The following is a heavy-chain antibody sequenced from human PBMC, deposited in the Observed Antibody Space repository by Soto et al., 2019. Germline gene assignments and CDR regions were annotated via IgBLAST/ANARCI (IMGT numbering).Heavy chain of an antibody. Sequence: ETLSLTCTVSGSSILSYAWSWIRQPPGKGLEWIGYISYSGSTKYSPSLKSRVTISEDTTENQFSLTLTSVTAADTAVYYCAREEGVVTSGWFDFWGQGTLVTVSS. J-gene: IGHJ4*02. CDR1: GSSILSYA. CDR2: ISYSGST. D-gene: IGHD3-3*01. V-gene: IGHV4-59*01. CDR3: AREEGVVTSGWFDF.